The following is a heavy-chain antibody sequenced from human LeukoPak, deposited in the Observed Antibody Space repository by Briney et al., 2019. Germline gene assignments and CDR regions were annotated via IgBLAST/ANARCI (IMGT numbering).Heavy chain of an antibody. Sequence: SETLSLTCTVSGGSISSYYWSWIRQPPGKGLEWIGYIYYSGSTNYNPSLKSRVTISVDTSKNQFSLKLSSVTAADTAVYYCARLSYSNYALYYYGMDVWGQGTTVTVSS. CDR1: GGSISSYY. CDR2: IYYSGST. CDR3: ARLSYSNYALYYYGMDV. V-gene: IGHV4-59*01. J-gene: IGHJ6*02. D-gene: IGHD4-11*01.